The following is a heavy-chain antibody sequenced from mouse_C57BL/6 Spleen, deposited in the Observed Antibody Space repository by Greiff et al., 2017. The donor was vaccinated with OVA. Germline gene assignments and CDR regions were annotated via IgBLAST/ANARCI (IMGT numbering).Heavy chain of an antibody. Sequence: EVQLQQSGPELVKPGASVKMSCKASGYTFTDYNMHWVKQSHGKSLEWIGYINPNNGGTSYNQKFKGKATLTVNKSSSTAYMELRSLTSEDSAVYYRARLIRLEGGGYYFDYRGQGTTLTVSS. CDR3: ARLIRLEGGGYYFDY. J-gene: IGHJ2*01. D-gene: IGHD2-4*01. V-gene: IGHV1-22*01. CDR1: GYTFTDYN. CDR2: INPNNGGT.